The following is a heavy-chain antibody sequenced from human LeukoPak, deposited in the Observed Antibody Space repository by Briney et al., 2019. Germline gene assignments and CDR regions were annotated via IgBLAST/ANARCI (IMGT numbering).Heavy chain of an antibody. CDR1: GGSISSSSYY. D-gene: IGHD2-2*01. CDR2: IYYSGNT. V-gene: IGHV4-39*07. J-gene: IGHJ4*02. Sequence: SETLSLTCTASGGSISSSSYYWGWLRQPPGKGLEWIGNIYYSGNTYYSPSLKSRVTISIDTPKNQFSLKLSSVTAADTAVYFCATVLPAAKVDYWGQGILVTVSS. CDR3: ATVLPAAKVDY.